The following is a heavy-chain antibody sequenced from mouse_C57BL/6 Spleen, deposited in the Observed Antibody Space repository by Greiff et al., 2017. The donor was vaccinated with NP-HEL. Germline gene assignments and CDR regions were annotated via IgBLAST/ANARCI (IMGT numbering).Heavy chain of an antibody. CDR1: GYTFTSYW. Sequence: QVQLQQPGAELVRPGSSVKLSCKASGYTFTSYWMHWVKQRPIQGLEWIGNIDPSDRETHYNQKFKDKATLTVDKSSSTAYMQLSSLTSEDSAVYYCARGGRNYYDYDGAMDYWGQGTSVTVSS. J-gene: IGHJ4*01. D-gene: IGHD2-4*01. CDR2: IDPSDRET. V-gene: IGHV1-52*01. CDR3: ARGGRNYYDYDGAMDY.